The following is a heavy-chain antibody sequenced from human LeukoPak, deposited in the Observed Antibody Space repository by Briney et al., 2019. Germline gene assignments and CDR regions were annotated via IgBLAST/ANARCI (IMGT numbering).Heavy chain of an antibody. CDR3: AKDRVGLVPY. J-gene: IGHJ4*02. Sequence: ASVKVSCKASGYTFTSYGISWVRQAPGQGLEWMGWISVYNGNTNYAQNLQGRVTMTTDTSTTTAYMELRSLRSDDTAVYYCAKDRVGLVPYWGQGTLVTVSS. CDR1: GYTFTSYG. V-gene: IGHV1-18*01. CDR2: ISVYNGNT. D-gene: IGHD1-26*01.